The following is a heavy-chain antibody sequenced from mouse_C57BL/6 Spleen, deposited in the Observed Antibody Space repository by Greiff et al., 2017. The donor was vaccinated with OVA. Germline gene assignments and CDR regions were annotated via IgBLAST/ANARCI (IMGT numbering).Heavy chain of an antibody. Sequence: VQLKQSGPELAKPGASVKISCKASGYTFTDYYMTWVKQSPGKSLEWIGDINPNNGGPSYNQKFKGKATLTVDKSSSTAYMELRRLTAEDSAVYYCARSDLPLYYDYDVGFAYWGQGTLVTVSA. CDR3: ARSDLPLYYDYDVGFAY. D-gene: IGHD2-4*01. CDR2: INPNNGGP. J-gene: IGHJ3*01. V-gene: IGHV1-26*01. CDR1: GYTFTDYY.